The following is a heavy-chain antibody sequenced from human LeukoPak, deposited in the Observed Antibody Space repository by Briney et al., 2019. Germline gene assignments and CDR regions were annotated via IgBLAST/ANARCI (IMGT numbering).Heavy chain of an antibody. CDR2: ISGSTGRT. CDR1: GFTFSTYA. V-gene: IGHV3-23*01. D-gene: IGHD6-13*01. Sequence: GGSLRLSCAASGFTFSTYAMSWVRQAPGKGLEWVSAISGSTGRTYYADSVKGRFTISRDNSKNTLYLQMNSLRAEDTAVYYCAKDSRYRYSRLYYFDYWGQGTLVTVSS. J-gene: IGHJ4*02. CDR3: AKDSRYRYSRLYYFDY.